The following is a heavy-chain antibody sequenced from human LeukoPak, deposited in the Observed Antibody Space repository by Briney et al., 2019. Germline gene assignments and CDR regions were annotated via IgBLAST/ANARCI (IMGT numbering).Heavy chain of an antibody. V-gene: IGHV4-4*07. CDR1: GGSISGYY. Sequence: PSETLSLTCTVSGGSISGYYWSWIRQPAGKGLEWIGRIYTSGSTNYNPSLKSRVTISVDKPKNQFSLKLSSVTAADTAVYYCARGLVVPAALGYYYYMDVWGKGTTVTVSS. CDR3: ARGLVVPAALGYYYYMDV. J-gene: IGHJ6*03. CDR2: IYTSGST. D-gene: IGHD2-2*01.